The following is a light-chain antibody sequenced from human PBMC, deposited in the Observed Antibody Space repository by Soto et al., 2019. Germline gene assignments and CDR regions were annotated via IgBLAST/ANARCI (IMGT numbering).Light chain of an antibody. CDR2: DAS. J-gene: IGKJ5*01. V-gene: IGKV3-20*01. Sequence: EIVTTPSPATLSVSPGESATLSCRASQSVVTNLAWYQQKPGQAPRLLIYDASSRAAGIPDRLSGSGSGTDFTLTISTLETEDLAVYYCKPYATSPITVGNGKRREIK. CDR1: QSVVTN. CDR3: KPYATSPIT.